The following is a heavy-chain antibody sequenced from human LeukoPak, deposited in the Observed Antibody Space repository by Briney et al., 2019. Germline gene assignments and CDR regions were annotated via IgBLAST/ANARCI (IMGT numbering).Heavy chain of an antibody. J-gene: IGHJ6*03. CDR2: ISSSGSTI. CDR3: ARDRSGVYYYYYYMDV. Sequence: GGSLRLSCAASGFTFSDYYMSWIRQAPGKGLEWVSYISSSGSTICYADSVKGRFTISRDNAKNSLYLQMNSLRAEDTAVYYCARDRSGVYYYYYYMDVWGKGTTVTVSS. CDR1: GFTFSDYY. V-gene: IGHV3-11*04.